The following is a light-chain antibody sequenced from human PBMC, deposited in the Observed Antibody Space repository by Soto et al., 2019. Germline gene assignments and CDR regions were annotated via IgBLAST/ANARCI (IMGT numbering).Light chain of an antibody. CDR2: STN. CDR1: SGSVSTSYY. Sequence: TVVTQETSFSVSPGRTVTLTCGLSSGSVSTSYYPSWYQQTPGQAPRTLIYSTNTRSSGVPDRFSGSILGNKAALTITGAQADDESDYYCVLYMGSGIAVFGGGTKLTVL. J-gene: IGLJ2*01. CDR3: VLYMGSGIAV. V-gene: IGLV8-61*01.